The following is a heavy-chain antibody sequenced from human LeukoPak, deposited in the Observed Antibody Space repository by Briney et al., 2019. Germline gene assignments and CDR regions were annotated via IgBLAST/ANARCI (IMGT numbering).Heavy chain of an antibody. CDR1: GGSISSYY. D-gene: IGHD4-17*01. V-gene: IGHV4-59*01. CDR3: ARDSPYGLFDY. Sequence: PSETLSLTCTVSGGSISSYYWSWIRQPPGKGLEWIGYIYYSGSTNYNPSLKSRVTISVDTSKNQFSLKLSSVTAADTAVYYCARDSPYGLFDYWGQGTLVTVSS. CDR2: IYYSGST. J-gene: IGHJ4*02.